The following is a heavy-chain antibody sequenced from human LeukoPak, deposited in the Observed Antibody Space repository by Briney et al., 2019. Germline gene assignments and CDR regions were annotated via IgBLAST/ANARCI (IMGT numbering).Heavy chain of an antibody. Sequence: PGGSLRLSCAASGFTFSSYAMSWVRQAPGKGLEGVAFIRYDGSNKYYADSVRGRFTISRDNSKNTLYLQMNSLRAEDTAVYYCAKDGSTAMVNKIRSSSVFNTPDYWGQGTLVTVSS. D-gene: IGHD5-18*01. V-gene: IGHV3-30*02. CDR1: GFTFSSYA. J-gene: IGHJ4*02. CDR2: IRYDGSNK. CDR3: AKDGSTAMVNKIRSSSVFNTPDY.